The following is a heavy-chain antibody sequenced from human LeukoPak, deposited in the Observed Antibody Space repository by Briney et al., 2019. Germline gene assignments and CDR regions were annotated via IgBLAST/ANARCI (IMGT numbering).Heavy chain of an antibody. D-gene: IGHD3-9*01. J-gene: IGHJ6*03. CDR1: GGSISSGSYY. V-gene: IGHV4-61*02. Sequence: PSQTLSLTCTVSGGSISSGSYYWSWIRQPAGKGLEWIGRIYTSGSTNYNPSLKSRVTISVDTSKNQFSLKLSSVTAADTAVYYCARVDILTGYTSYYYYYYMDVWGKGTTVTVSS. CDR3: ARVDILTGYTSYYYYYYMDV. CDR2: IYTSGST.